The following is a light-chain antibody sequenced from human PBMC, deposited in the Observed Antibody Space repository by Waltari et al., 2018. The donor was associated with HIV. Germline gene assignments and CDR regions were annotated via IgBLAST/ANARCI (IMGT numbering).Light chain of an antibody. Sequence: QSVLTQPPSVSGAPGQRVTFSCTGSSSNIGAGYDVHWYQQLPGTAPKLLIYGNNNRPSGVPDRFSGSESGTSATLGITGLQTGDEADYYCGTWDSSLSAWVFGGGTKLTVL. CDR3: GTWDSSLSAWV. CDR2: GNN. CDR1: SSNIGAGYD. J-gene: IGLJ3*02. V-gene: IGLV1-40*01.